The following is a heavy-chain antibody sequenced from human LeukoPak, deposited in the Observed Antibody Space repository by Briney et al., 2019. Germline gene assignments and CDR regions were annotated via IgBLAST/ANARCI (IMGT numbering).Heavy chain of an antibody. D-gene: IGHD3-9*01. Sequence: SVKVSCKASGGTFSSYAISWVRQAPGQGLEWMGGIIPIFGTANYAQKFQGRVTITADKSASPAYMELRSLRSEDTAVYYCARGLSYDILTGLPNWFDPWGQGTLVTVSS. CDR3: ARGLSYDILTGLPNWFDP. V-gene: IGHV1-69*06. CDR1: GGTFSSYA. J-gene: IGHJ5*02. CDR2: IIPIFGTA.